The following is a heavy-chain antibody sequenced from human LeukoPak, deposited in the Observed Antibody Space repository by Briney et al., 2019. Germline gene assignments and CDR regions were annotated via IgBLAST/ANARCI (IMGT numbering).Heavy chain of an antibody. D-gene: IGHD6-19*01. Sequence: KPSETLSLTCTVSGGSISSGSYYWSWIRQPAGKGLEWIGRIYTSGSTNYNPSLKSRVTISVDTSKNQFSLKLSSVTAADTAVYYCARERRAVAGARSGFDPWGQGTLVTVSS. V-gene: IGHV4-61*02. CDR3: ARERRAVAGARSGFDP. CDR1: GGSISSGSYY. CDR2: IYTSGST. J-gene: IGHJ5*02.